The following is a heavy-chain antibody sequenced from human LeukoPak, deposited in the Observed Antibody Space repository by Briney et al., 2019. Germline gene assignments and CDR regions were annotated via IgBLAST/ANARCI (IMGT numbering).Heavy chain of an antibody. CDR1: GYSFTSYW. D-gene: IGHD3-9*01. CDR2: IYPADSDT. J-gene: IGHJ4*02. Sequence: GESLKISCKGSGYSFTSYWIGWLRHMPGKGLEWMGIIYPADSDTRYSPSFQGQVTISADKSISTAYLQWSSLKASETAMYYCARHHYDILTAHTAFDYWGQGTLVTVPS. V-gene: IGHV5-51*01. CDR3: ARHHYDILTAHTAFDY.